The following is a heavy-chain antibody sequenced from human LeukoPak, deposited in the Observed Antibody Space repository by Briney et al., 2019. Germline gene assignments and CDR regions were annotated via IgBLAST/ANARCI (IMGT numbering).Heavy chain of an antibody. Sequence: GESLKISCKGSGYSFTTYWIGWVRQMPGKGLEWMGTTYPGDSETRYSPSFQGQVTISADKSISTAYLQWSSLKASDTAMYFCARGDYNPFYFDYWGQGTLVTVSS. CDR1: GYSFTTYW. CDR3: ARGDYNPFYFDY. CDR2: TYPGDSET. J-gene: IGHJ4*02. V-gene: IGHV5-51*01. D-gene: IGHD4-11*01.